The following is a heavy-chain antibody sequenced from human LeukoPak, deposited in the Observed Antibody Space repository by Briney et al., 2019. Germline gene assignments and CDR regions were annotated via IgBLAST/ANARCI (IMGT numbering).Heavy chain of an antibody. CDR1: GYSISSPNY. J-gene: IGHJ4*02. D-gene: IGHD1-26*01. Sequence: SETLSLTCAVSGYSISSPNYWGWIRQPPGKGLEWIGSIYYSGSTYYNPSLKSRVTISVDTSKNQFSLKLSSVTAADTAVYYCARVRGSYYGDYWGQGTLVTVSS. V-gene: IGHV4-38-2*01. CDR2: IYYSGST. CDR3: ARVRGSYYGDY.